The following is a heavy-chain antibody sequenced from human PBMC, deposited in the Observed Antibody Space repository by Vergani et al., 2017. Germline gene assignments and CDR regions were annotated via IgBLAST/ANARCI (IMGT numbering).Heavy chain of an antibody. D-gene: IGHD3-10*01. Sequence: QVQLVQSGAEVKKPGSSVKVSCKASGGTFSSYTISWVRQAPGQGLEWMGRIIPILGIANYAQKFQGRVTITADKSTSTAYMELSSLRSEDTAVYYCAREFGVTYYYYGMDVWGQGTTVTVSS. CDR2: IIPILGIA. CDR1: GGTFSSYT. CDR3: AREFGVTYYYYGMDV. J-gene: IGHJ6*02. V-gene: IGHV1-69*08.